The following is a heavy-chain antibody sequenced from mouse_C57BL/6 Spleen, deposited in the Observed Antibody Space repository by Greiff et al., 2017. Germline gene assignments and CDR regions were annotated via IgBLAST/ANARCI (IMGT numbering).Heavy chain of an antibody. CDR1: GYAFTNYL. Sequence: QVQLQQSGAELVRPGTSVKVSCKASGYAFTNYLIEWVKQRPGQGLEWIGVINPGSGGTNYNEKFKGKATLTADKSSSTAYMQLSSLTSEDSAVYFCARVNDYHPAMDYWGQGTSVTVSS. CDR3: ARVNDYHPAMDY. V-gene: IGHV1-54*01. CDR2: INPGSGGT. J-gene: IGHJ4*01. D-gene: IGHD2-4*01.